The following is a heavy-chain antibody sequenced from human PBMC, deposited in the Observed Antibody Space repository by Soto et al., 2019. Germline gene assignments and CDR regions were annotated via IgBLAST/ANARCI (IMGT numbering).Heavy chain of an antibody. Sequence: KPSETLSLTCTVSGDSISSGDYWSWIRQPPGKGLEWIRYFYNSGSTYYNPTLKSRVTISLDTSENKVSLKLTSVIAADTAVYYWAGFSVVFATDINGFDPWGQGTLVTVSS. J-gene: IGHJ5*02. CDR2: FYNSGST. CDR3: AGFSVVFATDINGFDP. CDR1: GDSISSGDY. V-gene: IGHV4-30-4*01. D-gene: IGHD2-21*01.